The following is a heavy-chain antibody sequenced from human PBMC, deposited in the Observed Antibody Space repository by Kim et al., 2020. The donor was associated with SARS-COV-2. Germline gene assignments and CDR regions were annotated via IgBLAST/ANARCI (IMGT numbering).Heavy chain of an antibody. J-gene: IGHJ4*02. D-gene: IGHD1-26*01. CDR3: ARDVNSGSYWNFDY. V-gene: IGHV1-69*01. Sequence: AQKFQGRVTITADESTSTAYMELSSLRSEDTAVYYCARDVNSGSYWNFDYWGQGTLVTVSS.